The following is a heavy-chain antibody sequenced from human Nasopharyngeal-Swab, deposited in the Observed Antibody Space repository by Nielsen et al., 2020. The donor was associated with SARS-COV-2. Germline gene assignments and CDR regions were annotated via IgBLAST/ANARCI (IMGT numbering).Heavy chain of an antibody. V-gene: IGHV3-23*01. CDR3: AKAVTVTGGDYFDY. CDR2: ISVAGGTT. J-gene: IGHJ4*02. CDR1: RLFFSNYA. D-gene: IGHD2-8*02. Sequence: GGSLRLSCAASRLFFSNYAMSWVRQAPRKGLEWVAGISVAGGTTYYADSVKGRFTISRDNSKNTVHLQMNSLRAEDTAKYYCAKAVTVTGGDYFDYWGQGAPVTVSS.